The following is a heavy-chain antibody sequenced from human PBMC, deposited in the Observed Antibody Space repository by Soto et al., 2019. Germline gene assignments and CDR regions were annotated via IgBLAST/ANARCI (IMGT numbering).Heavy chain of an antibody. Sequence: QIQLVQSGAEVKKPGASVKVSCKASGYTFTSYAMHWVRQAPGQRLEWMGWINAGNGNTKYSQKFQGRVTITRDTSASTAYMELSSLRSEDTAVYSCARGYCSSTSCSPYYYYYGMDVWGQGTTVTVSS. CDR3: ARGYCSSTSCSPYYYYYGMDV. J-gene: IGHJ6*02. CDR1: GYTFTSYA. D-gene: IGHD2-2*01. V-gene: IGHV1-3*01. CDR2: INAGNGNT.